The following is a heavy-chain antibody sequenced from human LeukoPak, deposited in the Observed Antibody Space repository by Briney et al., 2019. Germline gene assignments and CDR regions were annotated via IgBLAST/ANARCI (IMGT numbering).Heavy chain of an antibody. CDR3: ATSSGAPGNM. CDR1: GVYW. CDR2: IDQDGSVI. D-gene: IGHD2-8*02. Sequence: GGSLRLSWAVAGVYWMSWVRQAPGKGREWVANIDQDGSVIYYVDPVKGRFTISRDNAKNSLYLQMNSLRAEDTGVYYCATSSGAPGNMWGQGTLVTVSS. J-gene: IGHJ4*02. V-gene: IGHV3-7*01.